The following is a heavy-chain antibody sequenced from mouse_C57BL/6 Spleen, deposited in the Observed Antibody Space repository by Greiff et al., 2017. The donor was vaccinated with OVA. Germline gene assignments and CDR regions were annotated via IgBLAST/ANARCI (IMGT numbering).Heavy chain of an antibody. Sequence: VQLVESGPGLVQPSQSLSITCTVSGFSLTSYGVHWVRQSPGKGLEWLGVIWSGGSTDYNAAFISRLSISKDNSKSQVFFKMNSLQADDTAIYYCASPLYAMDYWGQGTSVTVSS. J-gene: IGHJ4*01. V-gene: IGHV2-2*01. CDR3: ASPLYAMDY. CDR2: IWSGGST. CDR1: GFSLTSYG.